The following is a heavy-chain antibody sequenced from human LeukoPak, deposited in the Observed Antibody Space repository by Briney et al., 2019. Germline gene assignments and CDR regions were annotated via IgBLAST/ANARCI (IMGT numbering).Heavy chain of an antibody. D-gene: IGHD6-6*01. J-gene: IGHJ1*01. CDR1: GFTFSNYG. V-gene: IGHV3-30*02. Sequence: GGSLRLSCAASGFTFSNYGMHWVRQAPGKGLEWVTFIRYDGSNKYYADSVKGRFTVSRDNSKNTLYLQMNSLRPEDTAVYNCVKRDIQYTSSSGGTFQHWGQGTLLTVSS. CDR3: VKRDIQYTSSSGGTFQH. CDR2: IRYDGSNK.